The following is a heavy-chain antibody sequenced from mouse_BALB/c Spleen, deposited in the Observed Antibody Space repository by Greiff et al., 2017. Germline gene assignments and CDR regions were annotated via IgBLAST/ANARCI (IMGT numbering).Heavy chain of an antibody. CDR3: ARDDWAY. J-gene: IGHJ3*01. D-gene: IGHD2-4*01. Sequence: EVKLMESGGGLVKPGGSLKLSCAASGFTFSSYAMSWVRQSPEKRLEWVAEISSGGSYTYYPDTVTGRFTISRDNAKNTLYLEMSSLRSEDTAMYYCARDDWAYWGQGTLVTVSA. CDR1: GFTFSSYA. CDR2: ISSGGSYT. V-gene: IGHV5-9-4*01.